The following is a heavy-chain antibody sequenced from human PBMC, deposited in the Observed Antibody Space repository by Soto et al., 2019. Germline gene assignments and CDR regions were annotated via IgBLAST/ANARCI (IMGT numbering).Heavy chain of an antibody. V-gene: IGHV3-30*18. CDR1: GFTFSSYG. Sequence: QVQLVESGGGVVQPGRSLRLSCAASGFTFSSYGMHWVRQAPGKGLEWVAVISYDGSNKYYADSVKGRFTISRDNSKNTLYLQMNSLRAEDTAVYYCANGDYVLDYWGQGILVTVSS. J-gene: IGHJ4*02. CDR2: ISYDGSNK. D-gene: IGHD4-17*01. CDR3: ANGDYVLDY.